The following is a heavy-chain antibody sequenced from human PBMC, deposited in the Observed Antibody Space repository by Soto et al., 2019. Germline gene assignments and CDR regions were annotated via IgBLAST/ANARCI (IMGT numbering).Heavy chain of an antibody. CDR1: GYSFTSYW. D-gene: IGHD3-3*01. CDR3: ARHSEREKYYDFWSGYYGDYYDYGMDV. V-gene: IGHV5-51*01. Sequence: GESLLISCKGSGYSFTSYWIAWVRQMPGKGLEWMGIIYRCDSDTRYSPSFQGQVTISADKSISTAYLQWSRLKASDTATYYCARHSEREKYYDFWSGYYGDYYDYGMDVWGQGTTVTVSS. CDR2: IYRCDSDT. J-gene: IGHJ6*02.